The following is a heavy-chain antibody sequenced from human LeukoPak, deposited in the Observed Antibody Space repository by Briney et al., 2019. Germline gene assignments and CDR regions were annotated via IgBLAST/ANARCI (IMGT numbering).Heavy chain of an antibody. D-gene: IGHD3-22*01. CDR2: IYSGGST. V-gene: IGHV3-66*01. Sequence: GGSLRLSCAASGFTVSSNYMSWVRQAPGKGLEWVSVIYSGGSTYYADSVKGRFTISRDNSKNTLYLQMNSLRAEDTAVYYCARDSSYYDSSGSFDYWGQGTLVTVSS. J-gene: IGHJ4*02. CDR1: GFTVSSNY. CDR3: ARDSSYYDSSGSFDY.